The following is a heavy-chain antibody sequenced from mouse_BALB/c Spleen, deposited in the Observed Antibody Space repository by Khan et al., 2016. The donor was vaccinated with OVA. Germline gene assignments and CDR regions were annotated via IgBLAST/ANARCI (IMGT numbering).Heavy chain of an antibody. CDR1: GFNIKDTY. CDR3: SPLYGNPFAY. J-gene: IGHJ3*01. D-gene: IGHD2-1*01. V-gene: IGHV14-3*02. CDR2: IDPANGNT. Sequence: VQLQQSGAELVKPGASVKLSCTASGFNIKDTYMHWVKQRPEQGLEWIGRIDPANGNTKYDPKFQDKATITADTSSNIAYMQLSSLTSEDTAVYYCSPLYGNPFAYWGQGTLVSVSA.